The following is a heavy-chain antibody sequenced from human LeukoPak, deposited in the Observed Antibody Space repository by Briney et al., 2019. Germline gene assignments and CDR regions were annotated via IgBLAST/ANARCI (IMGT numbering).Heavy chain of an antibody. CDR2: ISSSGSTI. D-gene: IGHD4-23*01. Sequence: GGSLRLSCAASGFTFSTYWMNWVRQAPGKGLEWVSYISSSGSTIYYADSVKGRFTISRDNAKNSLYLQMNSLRAGDTAVYYCARMYGGNSAVYWGQGTLVTVSS. J-gene: IGHJ4*02. CDR3: ARMYGGNSAVY. V-gene: IGHV3-48*04. CDR1: GFTFSTYW.